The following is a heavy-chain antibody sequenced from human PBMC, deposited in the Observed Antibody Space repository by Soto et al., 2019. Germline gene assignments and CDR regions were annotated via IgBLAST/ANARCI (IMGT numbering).Heavy chain of an antibody. CDR3: ARVWRDVVTLMYYFDY. Sequence: SETLSLTCTVSGGSVSSGSYYWGWIRQPPGKGLEWIGYIYYSGSTNYNPSLKSRVTISVDTSKNQFSLKLSSVTAADTAVYYCARVWRDVVTLMYYFDYWGQGTLFTVSS. J-gene: IGHJ4*02. CDR1: GGSVSSGSYY. CDR2: IYYSGST. V-gene: IGHV4-61*01. D-gene: IGHD3-3*01.